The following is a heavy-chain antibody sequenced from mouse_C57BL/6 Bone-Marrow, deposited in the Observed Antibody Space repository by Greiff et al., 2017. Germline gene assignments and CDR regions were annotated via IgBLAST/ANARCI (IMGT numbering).Heavy chain of an antibody. CDR2: IDPSDSYT. V-gene: IGHV1-69*01. Sequence: LQQPGAELVMPGASVKLSCKASGYTFTSYWMHWVKQRPGQGLEWIGEIDPSDSYTNYNQKFKGKSTLTVDKSSSTAYMQLSSLTSEDSAVYYCARKVYGSSFYAMDYWGQGTSVTVSS. J-gene: IGHJ4*01. CDR1: GYTFTSYW. D-gene: IGHD1-1*01. CDR3: ARKVYGSSFYAMDY.